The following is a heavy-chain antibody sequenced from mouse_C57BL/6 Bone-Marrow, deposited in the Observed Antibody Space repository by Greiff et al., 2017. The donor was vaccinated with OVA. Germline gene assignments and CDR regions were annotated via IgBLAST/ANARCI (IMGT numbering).Heavy chain of an antibody. Sequence: VQLQQSGAELARPGASVKLSCKASGYTFTSYWMQWVKQRPGQGLEWIGEIDPSDSYTNYNQKFKGKATLTVDTSSSTAYMQLSSLTSEDSAVYYCARGGYYYGSLHYFDYWGQGTTLTVSS. J-gene: IGHJ2*01. CDR1: GYTFTSYW. CDR2: IDPSDSYT. V-gene: IGHV1-50*01. D-gene: IGHD1-1*01. CDR3: ARGGYYYGSLHYFDY.